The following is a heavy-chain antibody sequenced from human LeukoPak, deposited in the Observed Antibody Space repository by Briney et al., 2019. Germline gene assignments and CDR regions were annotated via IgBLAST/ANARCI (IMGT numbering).Heavy chain of an antibody. CDR1: GGSFSGYY. J-gene: IGHJ4*02. V-gene: IGHV4-34*01. Sequence: SETLSLTCAVDGGSFSGYYWSWIRQPPGKGLEWIGEINHSGSTNYNPSLKSRVTISVDTSKNQFSLKLSSVTAADTAVYYCARGRRSSGGSCYDYWGQGTLVTVSS. D-gene: IGHD2-15*01. CDR2: INHSGST. CDR3: ARGRRSSGGSCYDY.